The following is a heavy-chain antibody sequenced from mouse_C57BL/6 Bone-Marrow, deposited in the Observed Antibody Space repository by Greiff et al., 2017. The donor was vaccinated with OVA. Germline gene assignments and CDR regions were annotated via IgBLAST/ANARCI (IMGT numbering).Heavy chain of an antibody. D-gene: IGHD2-4*01. V-gene: IGHV6-3*01. Sequence: EVKLVESGGGLVQPGGSMKLSCVASGFTFSNYWMNWVRQSPEKGLEWVAQIRLKSDNYATHYAESVKGRFTISRDDSKSSVYLQMNNLRAEDTGIYYCTGHALYDYDGYYAMDYWGQGTSVTVSS. CDR1: GFTFSNYW. J-gene: IGHJ4*01. CDR3: TGHALYDYDGYYAMDY. CDR2: IRLKSDNYAT.